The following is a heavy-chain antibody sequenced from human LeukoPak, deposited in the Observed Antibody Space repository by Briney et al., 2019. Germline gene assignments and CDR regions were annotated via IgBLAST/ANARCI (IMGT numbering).Heavy chain of an antibody. V-gene: IGHV1-8*03. CDR1: GYTFTSYY. Sequence: ASVKVSCKASGYTFTSYYMHWVRQAPGQGLEWMGWMNPNSGNTGYAQKFQGRVTITRNTSISTAYMELSSPRSEDTAVYYCARGSAAANFDYWGQGTLVTVSS. CDR3: ARGSAAANFDY. D-gene: IGHD6-13*01. J-gene: IGHJ4*02. CDR2: MNPNSGNT.